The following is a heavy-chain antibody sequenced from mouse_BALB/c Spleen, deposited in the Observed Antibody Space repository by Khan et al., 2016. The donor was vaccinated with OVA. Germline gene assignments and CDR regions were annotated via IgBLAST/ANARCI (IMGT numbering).Heavy chain of an antibody. CDR2: ISSGGTYT. Sequence: EVELVESGGGLVKPGGSLKLSCAASVFTFSSYAMSWFRQSPEKRLEWVAKISSGGTYTYYPHTVTGRFTISRDNATNTLHLDMSSLRSEDTAMFYCAREGIYYYGSFYYYDVDYWGQGTTVTVSS. J-gene: IGHJ4*01. CDR3: AREGIYYYGSFYYYDVDY. V-gene: IGHV5-9-4*01. CDR1: VFTFSSYA. D-gene: IGHD1-1*01.